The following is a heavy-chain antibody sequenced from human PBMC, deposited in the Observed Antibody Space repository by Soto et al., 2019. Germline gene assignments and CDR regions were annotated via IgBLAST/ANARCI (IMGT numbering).Heavy chain of an antibody. D-gene: IGHD3-3*01. J-gene: IGHJ6*02. CDR2: ISAYNGNT. CDR3: ARASGNYDFWSGYNYYYYGMDV. CDR1: GYTFTSYG. V-gene: IGHV1-18*01. Sequence: GASVKVSCKASGYTFTSYGISWVRQAPGQGLEWMGWISAYNGNTNYAQKLQGRVTMTTDTSTSTAYMELRSLRSDDTAVYYCARASGNYDFWSGYNYYYYGMDVWAKGPRSPSP.